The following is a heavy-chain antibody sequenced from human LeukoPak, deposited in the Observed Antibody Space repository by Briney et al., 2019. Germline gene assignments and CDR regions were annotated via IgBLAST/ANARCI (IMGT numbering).Heavy chain of an antibody. Sequence: ASVKVSCKASGYTFSSNDINWVRQATGQGLEWMGWMNPNSGNTGYAQKFQGRVTFTRDTSISTAYMELSSLRSEDTAVYYCARTAGGAAAGGRDAFDIWGQGTMVIVSS. D-gene: IGHD6-13*01. CDR1: GYTFSSND. CDR3: ARTAGGAAAGGRDAFDI. J-gene: IGHJ3*02. CDR2: MNPNSGNT. V-gene: IGHV1-8*02.